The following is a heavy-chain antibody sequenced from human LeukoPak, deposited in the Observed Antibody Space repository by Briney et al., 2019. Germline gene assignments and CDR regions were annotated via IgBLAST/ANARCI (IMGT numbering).Heavy chain of an antibody. CDR3: AKDIPYDSSLRSANAFDI. CDR2: ISGSGGST. V-gene: IGHV3-23*01. Sequence: GGSLRLSCAASGLTLNTYAMSWVRQAPGKGLKWVSGISGSGGSTYYADSVKGRFTISRDNSKNTLYLQMNSLRAEDTAVYYCAKDIPYDSSLRSANAFDIWGQGTMVTVSS. J-gene: IGHJ3*02. CDR1: GLTLNTYA. D-gene: IGHD3-22*01.